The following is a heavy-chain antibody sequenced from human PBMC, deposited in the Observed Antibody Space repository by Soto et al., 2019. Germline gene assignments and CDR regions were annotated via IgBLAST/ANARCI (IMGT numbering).Heavy chain of an antibody. D-gene: IGHD1-26*01. Sequence: PGGSLRLSCGSSGFTFSSYAMSLVRQAPGKGLEWVSDISGGGGSKYYADSVKGRFTISRDNSKNTLYLQMNSLRAEDTAVYYCARGNTPPVGANEFDWFDPWGQGTLVTVSS. CDR2: ISGGGGSK. CDR1: GFTFSSYA. J-gene: IGHJ5*02. V-gene: IGHV3-23*01. CDR3: ARGNTPPVGANEFDWFDP.